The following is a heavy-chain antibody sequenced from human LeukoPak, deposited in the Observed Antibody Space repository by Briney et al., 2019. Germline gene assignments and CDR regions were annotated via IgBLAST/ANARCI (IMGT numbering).Heavy chain of an antibody. CDR3: ARGGNNWYFDL. V-gene: IGHV6-1*01. Sequence: SQTLSLTCAISGDSVSSNSAAWNWIRQSPPRGLEWLGRTYYRSKWYNDYAVSVESRITINPDTSKNQFSLQLNSVTPEDTAVYYCARGGNNWYFDLWGRGTLVTVSS. CDR1: GDSVSSNSAA. J-gene: IGHJ2*01. CDR2: TYYRSKWYN. D-gene: IGHD1/OR15-1a*01.